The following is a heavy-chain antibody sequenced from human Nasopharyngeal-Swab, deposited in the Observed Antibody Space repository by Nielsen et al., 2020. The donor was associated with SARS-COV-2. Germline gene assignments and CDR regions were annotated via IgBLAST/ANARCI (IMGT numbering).Heavy chain of an antibody. J-gene: IGHJ4*02. D-gene: IGHD1-26*01. CDR2: VSTYNGQT. V-gene: IGHV1-18*01. Sequence: VRQMPGKGLEWMGWVSTYNGQTKYPQKFQGRVTMTTDTYTSTAYMELRTLRSDDTAVYYCARGDSGSYSAYWGQGTLVTVSS. CDR3: ARGDSGSYSAY.